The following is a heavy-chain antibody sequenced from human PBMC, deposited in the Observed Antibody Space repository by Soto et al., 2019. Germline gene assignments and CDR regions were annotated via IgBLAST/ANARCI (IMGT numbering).Heavy chain of an antibody. D-gene: IGHD3-16*01. CDR1: GFTFSNFA. CDR3: AKGYDANAYYFDY. Sequence: PGGSLRLSCAASGFTFSNFAMGWVRQAPGKGLEWVSTLSGSGISIYYADSVKGRFTISRDNSKNTLYLSMNSLRAGDTAVYYCAKGYDANAYYFDYWGQGTLVTVSS. CDR2: LSGSGISI. J-gene: IGHJ4*02. V-gene: IGHV3-23*01.